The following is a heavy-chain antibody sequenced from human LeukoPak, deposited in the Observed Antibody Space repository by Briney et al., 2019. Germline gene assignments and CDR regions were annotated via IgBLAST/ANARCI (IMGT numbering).Heavy chain of an antibody. CDR2: ISGSKGNT. D-gene: IGHD4/OR15-4a*01. Sequence: ASVTVSFTSSGYTFTVFGISWVRQAPGQGLEWLGWISGSKGNTHYIQRLQGRITMTTDASTSTAYMELRSLRSDDTALYYCGREFCDTHRCFFPDFWGQGTLVTVSS. J-gene: IGHJ4*02. CDR1: GYTFTVFG. CDR3: GREFCDTHRCFFPDF. V-gene: IGHV1-18*01.